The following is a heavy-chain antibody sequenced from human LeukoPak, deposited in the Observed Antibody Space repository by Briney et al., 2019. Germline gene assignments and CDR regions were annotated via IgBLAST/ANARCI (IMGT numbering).Heavy chain of an antibody. V-gene: IGHV3-21*01. CDR3: ARGRGLAVAGSSSDY. D-gene: IGHD6-19*01. J-gene: IGHJ4*02. CDR2: ISSSSSYI. Sequence: GGSLRLSCAASGFTFSSYSMNWVRQAPGKGLEWVSSISSSSSYIYYADSVKGRFTISRDNAKNSLYLQMNSLRAEDTAVYYCARGRGLAVAGSSSDYWGQGTLATVSS. CDR1: GFTFSSYS.